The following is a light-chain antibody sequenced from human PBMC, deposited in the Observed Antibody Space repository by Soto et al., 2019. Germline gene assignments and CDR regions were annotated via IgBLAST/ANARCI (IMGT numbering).Light chain of an antibody. CDR3: CSYAGSSTPSYV. CDR1: SSDVGSYNL. V-gene: IGLV2-23*02. J-gene: IGLJ1*01. CDR2: EVS. Sequence: QSVLTQPASVSGSPGQSITISCTGTSSDVGSYNLVSWYQQHPGKAPKLMIYEVSKRPSGVSNRFSGSKSGNTATLTISGLQAEDEADYYSCSYAGSSTPSYVFGTGTKVTVL.